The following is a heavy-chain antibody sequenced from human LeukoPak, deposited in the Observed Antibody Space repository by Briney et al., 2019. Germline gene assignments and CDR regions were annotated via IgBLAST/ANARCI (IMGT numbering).Heavy chain of an antibody. J-gene: IGHJ4*02. D-gene: IGHD5-18*01. V-gene: IGHV3-23*01. Sequence: GGSLRLSCATSGFTFSSYAMNWVRQAPGKGLEWVSAVSGSGGSTFYADSVKGRFTITRDNSKKTLYLQMNSLRADDTAVYYCAKGGVLGGYRRGSHPRLDYWGQGTLVTVSS. CDR1: GFTFSSYA. CDR3: AKGGVLGGYRRGSHPRLDY. CDR2: VSGSGGST.